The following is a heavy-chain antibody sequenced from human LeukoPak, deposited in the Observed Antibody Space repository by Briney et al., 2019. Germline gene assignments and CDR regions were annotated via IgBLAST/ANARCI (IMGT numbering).Heavy chain of an antibody. Sequence: SQTLSLTCTVSGGSISRGSYYCSCIRQPAGKGLEWIGRIYTSGNTTYNPSLKSRVTISVDTSKNQFSLKLISATRAYTAVDYRARDEAYYDSRGLAPSGPGTLVTVSS. V-gene: IGHV4-61*02. CDR2: IYTSGNT. CDR3: ARDEAYYDSRGLAP. J-gene: IGHJ5*02. D-gene: IGHD3-22*01. CDR1: GGSISRGSYY.